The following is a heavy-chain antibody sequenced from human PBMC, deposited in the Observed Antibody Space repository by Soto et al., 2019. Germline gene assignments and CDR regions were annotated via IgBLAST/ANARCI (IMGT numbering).Heavy chain of an antibody. V-gene: IGHV5-10-1*01. CDR2: IDPSDTYT. Sequence: GASLKISCKGSGYSFTSYWISWVRPMPGKGLEWVGRIDPSDTYTNYSPSFQGHVTISADKSISTAYVQWSILKASDTALYYCARRSGTAGIGYYYYGKDVWGQGTTVTVSS. D-gene: IGHD1-7*01. J-gene: IGHJ6*02. CDR3: ARRSGTAGIGYYYYGKDV. CDR1: GYSFTSYW.